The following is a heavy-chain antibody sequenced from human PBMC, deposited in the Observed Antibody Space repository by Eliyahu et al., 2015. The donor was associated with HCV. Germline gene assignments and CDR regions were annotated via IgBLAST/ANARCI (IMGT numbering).Heavy chain of an antibody. CDR3: ASPNADSSGYYRNYYYYGMDV. CDR1: GFTVSSNY. J-gene: IGHJ6*02. D-gene: IGHD3-22*01. Sequence: EVQLVETGGGLIQPGGSLRLSCAASGFTVSSNYMSWVRQAPGKGLEWVSVIYSGGSTYYADSVKGRFTISRDNSKNTLYLQMNSLRAEDTAVYYCASPNADSSGYYRNYYYYGMDVWGQGTTVTVSS. CDR2: IYSGGST. V-gene: IGHV3-53*02.